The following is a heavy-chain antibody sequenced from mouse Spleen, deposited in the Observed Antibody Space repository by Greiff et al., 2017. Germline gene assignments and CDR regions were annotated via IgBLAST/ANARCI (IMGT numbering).Heavy chain of an antibody. CDR2: ISSGSSTI. J-gene: IGHJ4*01. Sequence: EVHLVESGGGLVKPGGSLKLSCAASGFTFSDYGMHWVRQAPEKGLEWVAYISSGSSTIYYADTVKGRFTISRDNAKNTLFLQMTSLRSEDTAMYYCARRLRGDAMDYWGQGTSVTVSS. D-gene: IGHD1-2*01. V-gene: IGHV5-17*01. CDR1: GFTFSDYG. CDR3: ARRLRGDAMDY.